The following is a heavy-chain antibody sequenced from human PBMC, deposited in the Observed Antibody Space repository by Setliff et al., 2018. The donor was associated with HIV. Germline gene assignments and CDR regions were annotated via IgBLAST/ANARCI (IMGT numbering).Heavy chain of an antibody. Sequence: LSCAASGFTFSNSWMHWVRQAPGKGLVWVSRINTDGSSATYADSVKGRFTNSRDNAKNTLYLQMDSLRAEDTAVYYCARGGANPSWFDSWGQGTLVTVSS. CDR2: INTDGSSA. J-gene: IGHJ5*01. CDR1: GFTFSNSW. CDR3: ARGGANPSWFDS. V-gene: IGHV3-74*03. D-gene: IGHD3-16*01.